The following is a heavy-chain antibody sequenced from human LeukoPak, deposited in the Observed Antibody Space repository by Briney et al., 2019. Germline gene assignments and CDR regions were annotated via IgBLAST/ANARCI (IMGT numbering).Heavy chain of an antibody. V-gene: IGHV3-74*01. Sequence: GGSLRLSCAASVFPFSGYWMHWVRQAPGKGLVWVSRIDDDGAGTTYADSVKGRFTISRDNAKNTLYLQMNSLRVEDTAVYYCARRASGYDAWGQGTLVTVSS. CDR2: IDDDGAGT. D-gene: IGHD5-12*01. CDR3: ARRASGYDA. J-gene: IGHJ5*02. CDR1: VFPFSGYW.